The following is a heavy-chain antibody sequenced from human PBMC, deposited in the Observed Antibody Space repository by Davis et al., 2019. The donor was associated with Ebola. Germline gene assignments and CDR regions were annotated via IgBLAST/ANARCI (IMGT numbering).Heavy chain of an antibody. CDR1: GGTFITNT. CDR3: ARDGAVSDSGYNYYFYGMDI. V-gene: IGHV1-69*04. D-gene: IGHD5-18*01. J-gene: IGHJ6*02. Sequence: SVKVSCKASGGTFITNTISWVRQAPGQGLEWMGRTIPLFGIADYAQKFQGRVTMTADKLTSTVYMELSSLQSEDTAVYYCARDGAVSDSGYNYYFYGMDIWGQGSTITVSS. CDR2: TIPLFGIA.